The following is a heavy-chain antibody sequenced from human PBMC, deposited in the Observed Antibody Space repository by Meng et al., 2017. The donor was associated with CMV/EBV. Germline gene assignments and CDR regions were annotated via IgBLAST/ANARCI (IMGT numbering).Heavy chain of an antibody. Sequence: ASVKVSCKASGYTFTGYFMHWVRQAPGQGLEWMGWINPNSGCTNYAQKFQGRVTMTRDTFISTAYMELSRLRSDDTAVYYCARVPEMATIRTGWYFDYWGQGTLVTVSS. J-gene: IGHJ4*02. CDR3: ARVPEMATIRTGWYFDY. V-gene: IGHV1-2*02. CDR2: INPNSGCT. CDR1: GYTFTGYF. D-gene: IGHD5-24*01.